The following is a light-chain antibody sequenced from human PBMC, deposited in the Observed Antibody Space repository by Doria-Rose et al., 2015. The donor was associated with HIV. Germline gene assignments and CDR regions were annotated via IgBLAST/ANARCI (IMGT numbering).Light chain of an antibody. J-gene: IGKJ1*01. CDR1: QSFSSTY. CDR2: DGS. CDR3: HQYGTSWT. Sequence: TQSPGTLSLSPGERATLSCRASQSFSSTYLAWYQQKPGQAPSLLIYDGSTRATGIPDRFSASGSGTDFTLTINRLEPEDFALNYCHQYGTSWTFGQGTKAEI. V-gene: IGKV3-20*01.